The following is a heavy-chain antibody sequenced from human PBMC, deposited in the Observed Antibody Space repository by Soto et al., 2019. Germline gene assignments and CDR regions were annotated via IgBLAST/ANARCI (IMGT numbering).Heavy chain of an antibody. V-gene: IGHV1-69*13. CDR2: IIPMFGTA. CDR1: GDTFSSYA. D-gene: IGHD3-22*01. J-gene: IGHJ4*02. Sequence: GASVKVSCKASGDTFSSYAINWVRQAPGQGLEWMGGIIPMFGTANYAQKFKGRVTITAGESTSTVYMELSSLGSEDTAVYYCARVGPAHYYDSSGYYSPLDYWGQGTLVTVSS. CDR3: ARVGPAHYYDSSGYYSPLDY.